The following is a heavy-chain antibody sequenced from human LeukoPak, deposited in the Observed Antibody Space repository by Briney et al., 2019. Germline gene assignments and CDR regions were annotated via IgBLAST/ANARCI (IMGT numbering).Heavy chain of an antibody. D-gene: IGHD6-19*01. CDR2: INSDGSST. CDR3: ARGSGWFYFDY. V-gene: IGHV3-74*01. Sequence: GRSLRLSCVASGFTFSSYGMHWVRQAPGKGLVWVSRINSDGSSTSYADSVKGRFTISRDNAKNTLYLQMNSLRAEDTAVYYCARGSGWFYFDYWGQGALVTVSS. CDR1: GFTFSSYG. J-gene: IGHJ4*02.